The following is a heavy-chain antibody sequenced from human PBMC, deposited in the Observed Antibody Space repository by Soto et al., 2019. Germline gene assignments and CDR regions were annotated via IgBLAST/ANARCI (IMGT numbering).Heavy chain of an antibody. D-gene: IGHD3-10*01. CDR3: AKDFHTNMALMDV. J-gene: IGHJ6*04. CDR1: GFTFDDYA. CDR2: INWDSDTI. V-gene: IGHV3-9*01. Sequence: EVQLVESGGDLVQPGRSLRLSCAASGFTFDDYAMHWVRQVPGKGLEWVAGINWDSDTIAYAASVRGRFTISRDNAKNSLYLQMNSLRAEDTASYYCAKDFHTNMALMDVWGKGTTVTVSS.